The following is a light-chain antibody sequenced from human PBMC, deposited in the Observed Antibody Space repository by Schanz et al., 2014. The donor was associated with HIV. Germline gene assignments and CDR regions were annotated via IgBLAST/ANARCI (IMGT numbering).Light chain of an antibody. CDR1: QSVSSN. CDR3: HQNSDWPRT. Sequence: EIVMTQSPATLSVSPGERATLSCRASQSVSSNLAWYQQKPGQAPRLLIYDASKRAPGIPARFSGSRSGTDFTLTISSLEPEDFAVYYCHQNSDWPRTFGGGTRVQI. J-gene: IGKJ4*01. V-gene: IGKV3D-15*01. CDR2: DAS.